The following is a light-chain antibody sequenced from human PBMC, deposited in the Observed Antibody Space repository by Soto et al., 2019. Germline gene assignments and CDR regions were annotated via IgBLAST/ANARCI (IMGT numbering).Light chain of an antibody. CDR1: QSVSSN. CDR2: GAS. CDR3: QQYNNWPPW. Sequence: EIVMTQSPATLSVSPGERATLSCSASQSVSSNLAWYQQKPGQAPRLLIYGASTRATGIPATFSGGGSGTEFTLTISSLQSEDFAVYYCQQYNNWPPWFGQGTKVDIK. V-gene: IGKV3-15*01. J-gene: IGKJ1*01.